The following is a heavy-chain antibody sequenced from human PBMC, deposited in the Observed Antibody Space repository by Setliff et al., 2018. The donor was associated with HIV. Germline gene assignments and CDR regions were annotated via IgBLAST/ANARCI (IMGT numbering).Heavy chain of an antibody. V-gene: IGHV1-18*01. J-gene: IGHJ1*01. CDR2: ISGYSGNT. CDR3: ARDDYFQH. CDR1: GYNFTNYG. Sequence: ASVKVSCKASGYNFTNYGITWVRQAPGQGLEWMGWISGYSGNTNYAQKVQVRVTMTTDTSTSTAHMEVRSLRAEDTAVYYCARDDYFQHWGQGTQVTVSS.